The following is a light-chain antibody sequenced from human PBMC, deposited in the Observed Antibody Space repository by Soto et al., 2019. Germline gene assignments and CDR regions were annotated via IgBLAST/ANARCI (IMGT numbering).Light chain of an antibody. Sequence: DIQMTQTPSSLSASVGDSVTITCRASQSITTYLNWYQQKPGQAPKLLIYAASALQSGVTSRFRGGGYRTEFTHNISRLQPEDFATYYCQQNYNSPPLTIGGGTRL. CDR2: AAS. J-gene: IGKJ4*01. V-gene: IGKV1-39*01. CDR1: QSITTY. CDR3: QQNYNSPPLT.